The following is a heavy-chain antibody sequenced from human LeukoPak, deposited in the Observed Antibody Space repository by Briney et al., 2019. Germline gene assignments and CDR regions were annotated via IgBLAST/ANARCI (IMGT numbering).Heavy chain of an antibody. D-gene: IGHD5-12*01. V-gene: IGHV4-4*09. CDR2: ISSSGSV. CDR1: RGSISGSIRSYY. CDR3: ARIPLGYSGAYYFDY. Sequence: SETLSLTCTVSRGSISGSIRSYYWSWLRQPPGKGLEWIGYISSSGSVNDNPSLRSRVTISVDTSKNQFFLNPSSVSAADTAVYYCARIPLGYSGAYYFDYWGQGTLVTVSP. J-gene: IGHJ4*02.